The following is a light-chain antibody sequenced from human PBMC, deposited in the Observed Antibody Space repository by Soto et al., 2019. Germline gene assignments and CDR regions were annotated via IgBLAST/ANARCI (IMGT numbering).Light chain of an antibody. CDR3: CSYGSVTTVV. J-gene: IGLJ3*02. Sequence: QSALTQPASVSGSPGQSITISCTGTSNDIGTYSLVSWYQQHPGKAPKLMIYEVTKRPSGVSNRFSASKSGNTASLTISGLQAEDEADYYCCSYGSVTTVVFGGGTKVTVL. CDR1: SNDIGTYSL. V-gene: IGLV2-23*02. CDR2: EVT.